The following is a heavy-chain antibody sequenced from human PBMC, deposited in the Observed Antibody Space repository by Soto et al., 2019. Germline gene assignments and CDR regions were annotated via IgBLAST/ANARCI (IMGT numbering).Heavy chain of an antibody. Sequence: EVQLVESGGGLVKPGGSPRLSCAASGFTFSSYSMNWVRQAPGKGLEWVSSISSSSSYTNYADSVKGRFTISRDNAKNSLDLQMNSLRAEDTAVYYCARGFWWLVQWGQGTLVTVSS. CDR3: ARGFWWLVQ. CDR2: ISSSSSYT. J-gene: IGHJ4*02. D-gene: IGHD6-19*01. V-gene: IGHV3-21*01. CDR1: GFTFSSYS.